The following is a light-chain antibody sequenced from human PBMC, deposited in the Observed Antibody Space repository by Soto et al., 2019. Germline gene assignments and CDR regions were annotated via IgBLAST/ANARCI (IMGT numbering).Light chain of an antibody. V-gene: IGKV3-20*01. Sequence: VLTQSPGTLSLSLGARATLSCRASQTVDHAYVAWYQQRPGQAPSLLIYGASTRATDVPERFSGSGSGTDFTLNINGLEPEDSAVYYCQQYGNSPWTFGQGTKVEI. CDR2: GAS. J-gene: IGKJ1*01. CDR1: QTVDHAY. CDR3: QQYGNSPWT.